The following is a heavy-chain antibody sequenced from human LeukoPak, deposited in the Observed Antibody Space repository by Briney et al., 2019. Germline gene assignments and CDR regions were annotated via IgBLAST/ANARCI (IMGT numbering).Heavy chain of an antibody. CDR3: ARDSYSGNDGL. V-gene: IGHV4-4*07. CDR1: GASISTYY. J-gene: IGHJ4*02. Sequence: SETLSLTCTVSGASISTYYWSWIRQPAGKGLEWIGRIYASGSTNYNPSLKSRVTMSVDTSKNQFSLKMSSVTAADTAVYYCARDSYSGNDGLWGQGTLVTVSS. D-gene: IGHD5-12*01. CDR2: IYASGST.